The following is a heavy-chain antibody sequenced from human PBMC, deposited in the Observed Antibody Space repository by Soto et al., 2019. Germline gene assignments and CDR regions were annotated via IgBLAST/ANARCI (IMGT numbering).Heavy chain of an antibody. Sequence: QVQLVQSGAEVKNPGASVRVSCKAHGGTLANYAINWVRQAPGQGLEWMGGTIPLLSTPTYARKFQGRVSIITDESPNTAYMDLSSLSSDDTAVYLCAIGHSYGQFDLWGHGTLVSVAS. D-gene: IGHD5-18*01. V-gene: IGHV1-69*01. CDR3: AIGHSYGQFDL. CDR1: GGTLANYA. CDR2: TIPLLSTP. J-gene: IGHJ5*02.